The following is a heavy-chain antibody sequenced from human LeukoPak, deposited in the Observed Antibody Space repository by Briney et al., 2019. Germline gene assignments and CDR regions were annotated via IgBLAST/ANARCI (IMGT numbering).Heavy chain of an antibody. CDR3: AREFGHDRWYFDY. CDR1: GFTFSSYS. V-gene: IGHV3-30*03. CDR2: ISADGRTQ. Sequence: GGSLRLSCAASGFTFSSYSIHWVRQAPGKGLEWVTVISADGRTQYYSDSVKGRFTISRDNSLNTLHPQMNSLRTGDTAVYYCAREFGHDRWYFDYWGQGALVTVSS. J-gene: IGHJ4*02. D-gene: IGHD5-12*01.